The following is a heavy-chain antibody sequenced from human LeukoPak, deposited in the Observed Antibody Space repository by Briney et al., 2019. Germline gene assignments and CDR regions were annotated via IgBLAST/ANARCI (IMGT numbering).Heavy chain of an antibody. V-gene: IGHV3-20*04. CDR2: IDWKGRPT. D-gene: IGHD4-11*01. Sequence: GGSLRLSCAASGFSFDDYDMAWLRHAPGKGLEWVSDIDWKGRPTSYADSVKGRFTISRDNAKNSLYLQMNSLRAEDTAVYYCARDRWDYDYSKYYFDYWGQGTLVTVSS. CDR1: GFSFDDYD. CDR3: ARDRWDYDYSKYYFDY. J-gene: IGHJ4*02.